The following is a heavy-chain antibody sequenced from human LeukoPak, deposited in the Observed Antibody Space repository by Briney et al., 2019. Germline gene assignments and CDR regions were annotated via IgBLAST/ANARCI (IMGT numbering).Heavy chain of an antibody. Sequence: GGSLRLSCEASGFKFDNFGMSWVRQAPGKRLEWVSGINWNGGNTDYADSVKGRFTISRDNAKNSLYLQMNSLRAEDTAVYYCAKGYFESVIGVYFDYWGQGTLVTVSS. CDR1: GFKFDNFG. V-gene: IGHV3-20*04. CDR3: AKGYFESVIGVYFDY. CDR2: INWNGGNT. J-gene: IGHJ4*02. D-gene: IGHD3-9*01.